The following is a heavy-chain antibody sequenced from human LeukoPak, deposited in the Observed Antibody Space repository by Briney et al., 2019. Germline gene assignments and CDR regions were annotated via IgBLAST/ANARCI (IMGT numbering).Heavy chain of an antibody. CDR3: ARSSTAIPEYYFDY. Sequence: GASVKVSCKASGYTFTSYGISWVRQAPGQGLEWMGWISAYNGNTNYAQKLQGRVTMTTDTSTSTAYMELRSLRSDDTAVYYCARSSTAIPEYYFDYWGQGTLVTVSS. CDR1: GYTFTSYG. J-gene: IGHJ4*02. D-gene: IGHD2-21*02. CDR2: ISAYNGNT. V-gene: IGHV1-18*01.